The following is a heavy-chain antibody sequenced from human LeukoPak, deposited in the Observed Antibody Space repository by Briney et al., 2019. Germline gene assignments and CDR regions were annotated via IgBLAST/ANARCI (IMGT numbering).Heavy chain of an antibody. Sequence: GRSLRLSCATSGFTFSSYAMNWVRQAPGKGPECVSFISTSGDFTYYAASVKGRFTVSRDNSKNTLYLQMNSLRADDTAVYYCAGCSGGGCYSRGKYGVDVWGQGTTVIVSS. V-gene: IGHV3-23*01. CDR1: GFTFSSYA. J-gene: IGHJ6*02. CDR3: AGCSGGGCYSRGKYGVDV. CDR2: ISTSGDFT. D-gene: IGHD2-15*01.